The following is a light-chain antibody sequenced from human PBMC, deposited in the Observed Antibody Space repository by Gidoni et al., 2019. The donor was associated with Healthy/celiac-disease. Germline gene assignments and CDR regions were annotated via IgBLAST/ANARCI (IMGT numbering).Light chain of an antibody. CDR3: QVWDSSTVV. CDR2: RDG. Sequence: SYDLPQPPSVSGALGQTAWITCGGNNIGSKNAHWYQQKPGQASVLIIYRDGNRASGIPERFSGSISGNTATMTISRARAGDEADYYCQVWDSSTVVFGGGTKLTVL. J-gene: IGLJ2*01. V-gene: IGLV3-9*01. CDR1: NIGSKN.